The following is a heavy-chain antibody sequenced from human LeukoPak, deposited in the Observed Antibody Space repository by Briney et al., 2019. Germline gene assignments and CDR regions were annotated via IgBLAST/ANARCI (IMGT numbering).Heavy chain of an antibody. J-gene: IGHJ6*03. CDR1: GGTFSSYA. D-gene: IGHD6-6*01. Sequence: GASVKVSCKASGGTFSSYAISWVRQAPGQGLEWMGGIIPIFGTANYAQKFQGRVTITADESTSTAYMELSSLRSEDTAVYYRARDGGGSSSAAYYYYYMDVWGKGTTVTVSS. CDR2: IIPIFGTA. CDR3: ARDGGGSSSAAYYYYYMDV. V-gene: IGHV1-69*13.